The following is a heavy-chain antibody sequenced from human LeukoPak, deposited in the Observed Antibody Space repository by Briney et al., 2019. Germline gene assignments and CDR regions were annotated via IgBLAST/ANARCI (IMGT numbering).Heavy chain of an antibody. D-gene: IGHD1-1*01. CDR3: ARVVTTGYGMDV. CDR1: GYSFSTYW. V-gene: IGHV5-51*06. CDR2: MNPDDSET. Sequence: GESLKISCKGSGYSFSTYWIGWVRQMPGKGLEWMGIMNPDDSETRYRPSFQGQVTISADKSISTVYLQWRSLKASDTAIYYCARVVTTGYGMDVWGQGTTVTVSS. J-gene: IGHJ6*02.